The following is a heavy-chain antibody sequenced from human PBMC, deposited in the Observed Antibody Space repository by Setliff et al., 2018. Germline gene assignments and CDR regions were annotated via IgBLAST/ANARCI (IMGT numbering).Heavy chain of an antibody. CDR1: GFTFSDYY. Sequence: GGSLRLSCAASGFTFSDYYMSWIRQAPGRGLECISYISSGSTIYYADSVKGRFTISRDNAKNSLYLQMNSLRAEDTAVYYCAREGKEGFGELPDYYYYYMDVWGKGTTVTVSS. CDR3: AREGKEGFGELPDYYYYYMDV. D-gene: IGHD3-10*01. J-gene: IGHJ6*03. V-gene: IGHV3-11*04. CDR2: ISSGSTI.